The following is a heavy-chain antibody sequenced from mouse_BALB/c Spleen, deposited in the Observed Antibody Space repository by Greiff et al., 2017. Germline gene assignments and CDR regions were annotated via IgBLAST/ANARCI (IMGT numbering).Heavy chain of an antibody. Sequence: EVQVVESGGGLVKPGGSLKLSCAASGFTFSSYAMSWVRQSPEKRLEWVAEISSGGSYTYYPDTVTGRFTISRDNAKNTLYLEMSSLRSEDTAMYYCARDRSYFFDYWGQGTTLTVSS. CDR2: ISSGGSYT. CDR3: ARDRSYFFDY. V-gene: IGHV5-9-4*01. J-gene: IGHJ2*01. CDR1: GFTFSSYA.